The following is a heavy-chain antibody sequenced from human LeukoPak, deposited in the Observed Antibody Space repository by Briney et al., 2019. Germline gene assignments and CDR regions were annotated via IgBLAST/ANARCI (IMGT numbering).Heavy chain of an antibody. D-gene: IGHD3-22*01. V-gene: IGHV4-30-4*01. J-gene: IGHJ4*02. CDR3: ARALNDYYDSSGYYYVRRVEKYYFDY. CDR2: IYYSGST. Sequence: SQTLSLTCTVSGGSISSGDYYWSWIRQPPGKGLEWIGYIYYSGSTYYNPSLKSRVTISVDTSKNQFSLKLSSVTAADTAVYYCARALNDYYDSSGYYYVRRVEKYYFDYWGQGTLVTVSS. CDR1: GGSISSGDYY.